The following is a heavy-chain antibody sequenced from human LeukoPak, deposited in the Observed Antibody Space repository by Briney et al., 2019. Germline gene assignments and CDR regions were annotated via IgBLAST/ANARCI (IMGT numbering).Heavy chain of an antibody. CDR2: MYYSGST. CDR1: GGSISSSYFY. D-gene: IGHD5-24*01. CDR3: ARSSRDGYHYFDY. V-gene: IGHV4-39*01. J-gene: IGHJ4*02. Sequence: SETLSLTCTVSGGSISSSYFYWDWIRQPPGKGLEWIGSMYYSGSTYYNPSLKSRVTISVDTSKNQFSLKLSSVTAADTAVYYCARSSRDGYHYFDYRGQGTLVTVSS.